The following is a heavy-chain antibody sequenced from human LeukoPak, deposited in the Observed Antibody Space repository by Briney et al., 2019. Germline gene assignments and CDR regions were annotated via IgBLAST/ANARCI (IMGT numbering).Heavy chain of an antibody. CDR2: ISGSGGST. V-gene: IGHV3-23*01. Sequence: GGSLRLSCAASGFTFSSYAMSWVRQAPGKGLEWVSAISGSGGSTYYADSVKGRFTISRDNSKNTLYLQMNSLRAEDTAVYYCARSDYYDFWSGWVPNQYYFTAGAREPWSPSPQ. CDR1: GFTFSSYA. D-gene: IGHD3-3*01. CDR3: ARSDYYDFWSGWVPNQYYFTA. J-gene: IGHJ4*02.